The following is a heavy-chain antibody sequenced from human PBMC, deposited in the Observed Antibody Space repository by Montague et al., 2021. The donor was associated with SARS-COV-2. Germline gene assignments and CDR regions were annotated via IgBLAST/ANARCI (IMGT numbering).Heavy chain of an antibody. CDR2: IYYSGST. J-gene: IGHJ4*02. V-gene: IGHV4-59*13. Sequence: SETLSLTCTVSGGSISSYYWSWIRQPPGKGLGWIGYIYYSGSTNYNPSLKSPVTISVDTSKNQFSLKLSSVTAADTAVYYRARGDVEMATIKSGGPFYHFDYWGQGTLVTVSS. D-gene: IGHD5-24*01. CDR3: ARGDVEMATIKSGGPFYHFDY. CDR1: GGSISSYY.